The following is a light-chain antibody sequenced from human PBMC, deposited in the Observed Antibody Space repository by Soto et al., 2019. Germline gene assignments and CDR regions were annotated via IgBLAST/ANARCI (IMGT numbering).Light chain of an antibody. CDR2: GAS. J-gene: IGKJ5*01. CDR3: QQYNTWPPIT. CDR1: QSVRSN. Sequence: IGMTQSPATLSVSPGERVTLSCRASQSVRSNLAWYQQKPGQAPRLLIYGASTRATGLPARFSGSGSGTDFTLTISSLQSEDFAVCYCQQYNTWPPITFGQGTRLE. V-gene: IGKV3-15*01.